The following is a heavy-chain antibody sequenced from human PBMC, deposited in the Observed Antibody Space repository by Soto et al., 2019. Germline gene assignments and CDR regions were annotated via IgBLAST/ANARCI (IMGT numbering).Heavy chain of an antibody. V-gene: IGHV5-10-1*01. CDR1: GYSFTSHW. CDR2: IDPSDSYT. CDR3: ATIGPYSSSWYFYYYYYGMDV. D-gene: IGHD6-13*01. Sequence: GESLKISCKGSGYSFTSHWISWVRQMPGKGLEWMGRIDPSDSYTNYSPSFQGHVTISADKSISTAYLQWSSLKASDTAMYYCATIGPYSSSWYFYYYYYGMDVWGQGTTVTVSS. J-gene: IGHJ6*02.